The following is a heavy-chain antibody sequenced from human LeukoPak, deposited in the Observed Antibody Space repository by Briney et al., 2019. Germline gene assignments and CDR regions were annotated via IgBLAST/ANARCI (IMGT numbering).Heavy chain of an antibody. D-gene: IGHD4-17*01. CDR1: GGTFSSYA. J-gene: IGHJ4*02. CDR2: ISAYNGNT. CDR3: AREAYGDCNY. V-gene: IGHV1-18*01. Sequence: GASVKVSCKASGGTFSSYAISWVRQAPGQGLEWMGWISAYNGNTNYAQKLQGRVTMTTDTSTSTAYMELRSLRSDDTAVYYCAREAYGDCNYWGQGTLVTVSS.